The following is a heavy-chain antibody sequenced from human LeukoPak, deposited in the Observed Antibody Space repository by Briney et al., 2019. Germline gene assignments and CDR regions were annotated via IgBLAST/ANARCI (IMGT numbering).Heavy chain of an antibody. CDR1: GFTFSSYA. Sequence: GGSLRLSCAASGFTFSSYAMSWVRQAPGKGLEWVSAISGSGGSTYYADSVKGRFTISRDNSKNTLYLQMNSLRAEDTAVYYCAKGRYYDSSGPNWFDTWGQGTLVTVSS. CDR3: AKGRYYDSSGPNWFDT. CDR2: ISGSGGST. J-gene: IGHJ5*02. D-gene: IGHD3-22*01. V-gene: IGHV3-23*01.